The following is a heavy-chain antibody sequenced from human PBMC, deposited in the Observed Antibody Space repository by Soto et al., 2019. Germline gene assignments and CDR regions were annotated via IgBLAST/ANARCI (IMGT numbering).Heavy chain of an antibody. CDR1: NGSFTDYF. CDR3: ARLMATSWFDP. Sequence: SETLSLTCAAHNGSFTDYFWTWIRQSPGKGLEWIGHINHRGGATYNPSLRSRATISTDTSKNHFSLSLRSVTAADTAVYFCARLMATSWFDPWGQGTPVTVSS. CDR2: INHRGGA. J-gene: IGHJ5*02. V-gene: IGHV4-34*01.